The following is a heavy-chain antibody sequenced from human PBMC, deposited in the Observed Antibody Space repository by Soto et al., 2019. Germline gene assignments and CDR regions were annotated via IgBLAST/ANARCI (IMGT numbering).Heavy chain of an antibody. Sequence: SETLSLTGTVSGGSISSSNYYWGGIRQPPGKGLGGVGSIYYIGSTAYNSSLKGRVTMSVDTSKNQLSLRLSSVTAADAAVYYCASPTLGAFDIWGQGTMVTVSS. D-gene: IGHD3-16*01. V-gene: IGHV4-39*01. J-gene: IGHJ3*02. CDR2: IYYIGST. CDR1: GGSISSSNYY. CDR3: ASPTLGAFDI.